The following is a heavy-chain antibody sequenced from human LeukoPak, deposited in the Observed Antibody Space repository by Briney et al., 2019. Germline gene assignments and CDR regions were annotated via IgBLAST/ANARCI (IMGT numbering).Heavy chain of an antibody. V-gene: IGHV3-30*02. J-gene: IGHJ6*03. CDR1: GFTFSSYG. CDR3: AQDRSGPRKYYYYYMDV. Sequence: GGSLRLSCAASGFTFSSYGMHWVRQAPGKGLEWVAFIRYDGSNKYYADSVKGRFTISRDNSKNTLYLQMISLRAEDTAVYYCAQDRSGPRKYYYYYMDVWGKGTTVTISS. D-gene: IGHD3-3*01. CDR2: IRYDGSNK.